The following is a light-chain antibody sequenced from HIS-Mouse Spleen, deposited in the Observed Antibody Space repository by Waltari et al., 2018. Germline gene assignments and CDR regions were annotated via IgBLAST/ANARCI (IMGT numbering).Light chain of an antibody. CDR3: YSTDSSGNHRV. V-gene: IGLV3-10*01. CDR1: ALPKKY. Sequence: SYELTQPPSVSVSPGQPARITCSGDALPKKYAYWYQQKSGQAPGLVIYADSKRPSGMPGGFSGSSSGTMATLTISGAQVEDEADYYCYSTDSSGNHRVFGGGTKLTVL. CDR2: ADS. J-gene: IGLJ2*01.